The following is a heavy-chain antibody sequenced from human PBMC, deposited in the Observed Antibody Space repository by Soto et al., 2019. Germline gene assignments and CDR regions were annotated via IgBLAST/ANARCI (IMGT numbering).Heavy chain of an antibody. Sequence: GGSLRLSCAASGFTFSSYWMSWVRQAPGKGLEWVANIKQDGSEKYYVDSVKGRFTISRDNAKNSLYLQMKSLRAEDTAVYYCARDRPPYYYDSSGYYDYWGQGTLATVYS. CDR1: GFTFSSYW. V-gene: IGHV3-7*01. D-gene: IGHD3-22*01. J-gene: IGHJ4*02. CDR2: IKQDGSEK. CDR3: ARDRPPYYYDSSGYYDY.